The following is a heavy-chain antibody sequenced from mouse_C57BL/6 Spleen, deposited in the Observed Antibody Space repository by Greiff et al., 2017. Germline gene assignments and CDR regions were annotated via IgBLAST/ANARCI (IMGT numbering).Heavy chain of an antibody. CDR1: GYAFTNYL. D-gene: IGHD3-3*01. CDR2: INPGSGGT. Sequence: VKLQESGAELVRPGTSVKVSCKASGYAFTNYLIEWVKQRPGQGLEWIGVINPGSGGTNYNEKFKGKATLTADKSSSTAYMQLSSLTSEDSAVYFCAREGRGYWGQGTTLTVSS. CDR3: AREGRGY. V-gene: IGHV1-54*01. J-gene: IGHJ2*01.